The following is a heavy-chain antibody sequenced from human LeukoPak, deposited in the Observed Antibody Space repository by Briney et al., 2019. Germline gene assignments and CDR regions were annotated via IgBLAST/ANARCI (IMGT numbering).Heavy chain of an antibody. J-gene: IGHJ1*01. V-gene: IGHV1-3*01. D-gene: IGHD3-22*01. CDR1: GYTFTSYA. CDR3: ARPYYYDSSGYYIDFQH. CDR2: INAGNGNT. Sequence: ASVKVSCKASGYTFTSYAMHWVRRAPGQRLEWMGWINAGNGNTKYSQKFQGRVTITRDTSASTAYMELSSLRSEDTAVYYCARPYYYDSSGYYIDFQHWGQGTLVTVSS.